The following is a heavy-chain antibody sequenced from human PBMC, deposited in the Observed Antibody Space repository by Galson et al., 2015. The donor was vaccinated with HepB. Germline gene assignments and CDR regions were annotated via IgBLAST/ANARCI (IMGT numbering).Heavy chain of an antibody. Sequence: CAISGDSVSSNRAAWNWIRQSPSRGLEWLGGTYYRSKWSSDYAASVKSRITINADTSKNQFSLQLNSVTPEDTAVYYCARGHYYDSTGAYYFDYWGQGTLATVSS. V-gene: IGHV6-1*01. CDR2: TYYRSKWSS. D-gene: IGHD3-22*01. CDR3: ARGHYYDSTGAYYFDY. CDR1: GDSVSSNRAA. J-gene: IGHJ4*02.